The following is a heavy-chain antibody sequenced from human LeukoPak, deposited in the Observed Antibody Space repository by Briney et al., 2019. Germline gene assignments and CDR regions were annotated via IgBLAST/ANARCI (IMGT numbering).Heavy chain of an antibody. J-gene: IGHJ6*02. CDR1: GFSFSSYW. Sequence: PGGSLRLSCAASGFSFSSYWMSWVRQAPGKGLEWVAKIKQDEIEKYYVDSVKGRFTISRDNAKNSLYLQMNSLRVEDTAVYYCARVGSYPWFYYYYGMDVWGQGTTVTVSS. V-gene: IGHV3-7*01. D-gene: IGHD5-18*01. CDR2: IKQDEIEK. CDR3: ARVGSYPWFYYYYGMDV.